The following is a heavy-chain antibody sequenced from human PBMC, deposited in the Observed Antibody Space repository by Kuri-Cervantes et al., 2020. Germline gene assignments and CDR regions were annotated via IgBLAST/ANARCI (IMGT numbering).Heavy chain of an antibody. CDR2: ISGSGGST. V-gene: IGHV3-23*01. Sequence: GGSLRLSCAASGFAFSNYWMCWIRQAPGKGLEWVSAISGSGGSTYYADSVKGRFTISRDNSKNTLYLQMNSLRAEDTALYYCTTVGSMVATCFDYWGQGTLVTVSS. J-gene: IGHJ4*02. CDR1: GFAFSNYW. D-gene: IGHD5-12*01. CDR3: TTVGSMVATCFDY.